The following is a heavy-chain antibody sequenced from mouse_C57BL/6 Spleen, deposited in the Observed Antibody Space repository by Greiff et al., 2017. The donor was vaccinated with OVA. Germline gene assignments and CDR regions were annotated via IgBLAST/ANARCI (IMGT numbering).Heavy chain of an antibody. Sequence: QVQLKQPGAELVMPGASVKLSCKASGYTFTSYWMHWVKQRPGQGLEWIGEIDPSDSYTNYNQKFKGKSTLTVDKSSSTAYMQLSSLTSEDSAVYYCAGSYYGSSQGFAYWGQGTLVTVSA. CDR1: GYTFTSYW. J-gene: IGHJ3*01. CDR2: IDPSDSYT. D-gene: IGHD1-1*01. CDR3: AGSYYGSSQGFAY. V-gene: IGHV1-69*01.